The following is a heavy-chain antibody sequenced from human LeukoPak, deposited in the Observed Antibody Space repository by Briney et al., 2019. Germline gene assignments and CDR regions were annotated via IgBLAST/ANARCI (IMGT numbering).Heavy chain of an antibody. V-gene: IGHV1-46*01. J-gene: IGHJ5*02. CDR1: GYTFTSYY. D-gene: IGHD3-22*01. Sequence: ASVKVSCKASGYTFTSYYMHWVRQAPGQGLEWMGIINPSGGSTSYAQKLQGRVTMTRDTSTSTVYMELSSLRSEDTAVYYCARAMYYYDSSGLNWFDPWGQGTLVTVSS. CDR2: INPSGGST. CDR3: ARAMYYYDSSGLNWFDP.